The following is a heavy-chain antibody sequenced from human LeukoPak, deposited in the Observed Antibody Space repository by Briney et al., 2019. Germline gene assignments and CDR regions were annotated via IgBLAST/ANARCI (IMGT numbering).Heavy chain of an antibody. CDR2: IYYSGST. CDR3: ARSSSWYQIIDY. D-gene: IGHD6-13*01. J-gene: IGHJ4*02. V-gene: IGHV4-59*01. CDR1: GGSISSYY. Sequence: SETLSLTCTVSGGSISSYYWSWIRQPPGKGLEWIGYIYYSGSTNYNPSLKSRVTISVDTSKNQLSLKLSSVTAADTAVYYCARSSSWYQIIDYWGQGTLVTVSS.